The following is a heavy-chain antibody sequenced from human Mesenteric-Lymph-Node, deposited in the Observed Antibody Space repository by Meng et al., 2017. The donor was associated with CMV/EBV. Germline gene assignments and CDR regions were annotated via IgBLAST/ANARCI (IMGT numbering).Heavy chain of an antibody. CDR3: AAVTECYRCVAVPHYYGLDV. J-gene: IGHJ6*02. V-gene: IGHV3-30-3*01. CDR1: GLSFSNYG. D-gene: IGHD4-17*01. CDR2: ISYDGSSH. Sequence: GESLKISCAASGLSFSNYGLHWVRQVPGKGLEWVAIISYDGSSHYYADSVKGRFTISRDDSKNTLYLEMNSLRPEDTAVYYCAAVTECYRCVAVPHYYGLDVWGQGTTVTVSS.